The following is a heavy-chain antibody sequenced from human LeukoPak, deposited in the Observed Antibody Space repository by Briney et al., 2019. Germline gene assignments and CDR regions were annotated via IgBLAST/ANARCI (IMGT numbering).Heavy chain of an antibody. V-gene: IGHV3-20*04. D-gene: IGHD3-22*01. CDR2: INWNGGST. Sequence: GGSLRLSCAASGFTFDDYGMSWVRQAPGKGLEWVSGINWNGGSTGYADSVKGRFTISRDNAKNSLYLQMNSLRAEDTALYYCARVLPSPRYDSSGPNDYWSQGTLVTVSS. CDR1: GFTFDDYG. J-gene: IGHJ4*02. CDR3: ARVLPSPRYDSSGPNDY.